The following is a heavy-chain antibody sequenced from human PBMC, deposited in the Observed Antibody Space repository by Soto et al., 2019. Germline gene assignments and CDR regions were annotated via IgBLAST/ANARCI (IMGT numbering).Heavy chain of an antibody. J-gene: IGHJ4*02. D-gene: IGHD4-17*01. V-gene: IGHV4-59*01. CDR2: IYYSGST. CDR3: ALLYGYYEG. CDR1: GGSISSYY. Sequence: QVQLQQSGPGLVKPSETLSLTCTVSGGSISSYYWSWIRQPPGKGLEWIGYIYYSGSTNYNPSLKGRVTISVDTSKYPFSLTLSSATAADTAVYSCALLYGYYEGWGQGTLVTVSS.